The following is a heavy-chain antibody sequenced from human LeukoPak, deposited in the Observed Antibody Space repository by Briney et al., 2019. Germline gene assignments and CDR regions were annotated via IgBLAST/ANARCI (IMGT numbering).Heavy chain of an antibody. CDR1: GFTFSSSA. CDR3: AKAIVGVSGLGY. D-gene: IGHD1-26*01. CDR2: ISGSGTST. J-gene: IGHJ4*02. Sequence: GGSLRLSCAASGFTFSSSAMSWVRQAPGKGLEWVSAISGSGTSTYYADSVEGRFTISRDTSKSTLYLQMNSLRAEDTALYYCAKAIVGVSGLGYWGQGTLVTVSS. V-gene: IGHV3-23*01.